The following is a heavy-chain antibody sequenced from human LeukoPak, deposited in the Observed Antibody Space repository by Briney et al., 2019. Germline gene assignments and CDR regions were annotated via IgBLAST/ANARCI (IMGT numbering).Heavy chain of an antibody. CDR2: ISSSGTYI. CDR3: ARESSSWSFDY. V-gene: IGHV3-21*01. D-gene: IGHD6-13*01. Sequence: PGGSLRLSCAASGFSFSSYAMNWIRQAPGKGLEWVSSISSSGTYIYYADSVKGRFTISRDNAKNSLYLQMNSLRAEDTAVYYCARESSSWSFDYWGQGTLVTVSS. CDR1: GFSFSSYA. J-gene: IGHJ4*02.